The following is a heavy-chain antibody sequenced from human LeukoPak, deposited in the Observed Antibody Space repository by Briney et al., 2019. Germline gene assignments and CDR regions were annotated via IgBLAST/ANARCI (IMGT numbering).Heavy chain of an antibody. D-gene: IGHD3-9*01. J-gene: IGHJ4*02. CDR1: GASISSYY. Sequence: SETLSLTCTVSGASISSYYWSWIRQPAGKGLEWIGHIYSSGSANYNPSLTSRVTMSVDTSKNQFSLKLSSVTAADTAVYYCARDQYYDILGYWSQGALVTVSS. CDR3: ARDQYYDILGY. V-gene: IGHV4-4*07. CDR2: IYSSGSA.